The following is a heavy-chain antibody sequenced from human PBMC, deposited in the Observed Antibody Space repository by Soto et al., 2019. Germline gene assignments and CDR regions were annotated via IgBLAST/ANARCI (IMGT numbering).Heavy chain of an antibody. J-gene: IGHJ6*02. D-gene: IGHD3-10*01. Sequence: QITLKESGPTLVKPTQTLTLTCTFSGLSLTTSGVGVSWLRQPPGKALEWLAVIYWDNDKRFSPSLKPRLTINRYTSKNQVILTMTNMDPVYTGTYYCSQGGAGSYYGMDVCGQGTTVTVSS. CDR1: GLSLTTSGVG. V-gene: IGHV2-5*02. CDR2: IYWDNDK. CDR3: SQGGAGSYYGMDV.